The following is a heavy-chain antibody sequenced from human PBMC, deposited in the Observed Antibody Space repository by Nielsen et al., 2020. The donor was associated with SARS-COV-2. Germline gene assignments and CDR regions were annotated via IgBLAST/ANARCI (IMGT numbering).Heavy chain of an antibody. CDR3: ARDPSIFGVLIPPAD. V-gene: IGHV3-21*04. Sequence: GGSLRLSCEVSRFGLTTYTINWVRQAPGKGLEWVSCISSPSNYVHYADSVQGRVTMTRDTSTTTVYMDLSSLRSEDTAIYYCARDPSIFGVLIPPADWGQGTLVAVSS. J-gene: IGHJ4*02. CDR1: RFGLTTYT. D-gene: IGHD3-3*01. CDR2: ISSPSNYV.